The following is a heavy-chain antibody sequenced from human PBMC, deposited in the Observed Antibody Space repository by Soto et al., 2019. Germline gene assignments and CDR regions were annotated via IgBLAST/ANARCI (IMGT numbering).Heavy chain of an antibody. Sequence: GGSLRLSCAASGFTFSSNAMTWVRQAPGKGLEWISTITGGGGSTYYADSVKGRFTISRDNSQNTLYLQMSSLRAEDTAIYYCAKDRGAYYSNHYYDYWGQGALVTVSS. J-gene: IGHJ4*02. CDR3: AKDRGAYYSNHYYDY. CDR1: GFTFSSNA. D-gene: IGHD3-10*01. CDR2: ITGGGGST. V-gene: IGHV3-23*01.